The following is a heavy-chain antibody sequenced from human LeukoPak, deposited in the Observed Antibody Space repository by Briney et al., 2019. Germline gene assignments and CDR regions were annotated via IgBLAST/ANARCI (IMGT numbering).Heavy chain of an antibody. CDR2: IWYDGSNK. CDR3: AKGYCGGDCYHDY. D-gene: IGHD2-21*02. Sequence: GGSLRLSCAASGFTFSSYGMHWVRQAPGKGLEWVAVIWYDGSNKYYADSVKGRFTISRDNSKNTLYLQMNSLRAEDTAVYYCAKGYCGGDCYHDYWGQGTLVTVSS. J-gene: IGHJ4*02. V-gene: IGHV3-33*06. CDR1: GFTFSSYG.